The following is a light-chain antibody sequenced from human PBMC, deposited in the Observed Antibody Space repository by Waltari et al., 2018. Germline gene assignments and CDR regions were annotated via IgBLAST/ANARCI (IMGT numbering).Light chain of an antibody. CDR1: SSNTGSNY. Sequence: QSVLTQPPSASGTPGQRVTIPCSGSSSNTGSNYLYWYQQLPGTAPKLLIYRNNQRPSGVPDRFSGSKSGTSASLAISGLRSEDEADYYCAAWDDSLSGVVFGGGTKLTVL. CDR2: RNN. V-gene: IGLV1-47*01. J-gene: IGLJ2*01. CDR3: AAWDDSLSGVV.